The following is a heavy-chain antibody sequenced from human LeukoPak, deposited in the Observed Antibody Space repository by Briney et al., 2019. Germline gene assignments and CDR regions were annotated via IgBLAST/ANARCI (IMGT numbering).Heavy chain of an antibody. CDR2: ISSSSSYI. J-gene: IGHJ4*02. Sequence: GGSLRLSCAASGFTFSSYSMNWVRQAPGKGLEWVSSISSSSSYIYYADSVKGRFTISRDNAKNSLYLQMNSLRAEDTAVYYCARDRVGSAVTFDYWGQGTLVTVSS. CDR1: GFTFSSYS. CDR3: ARDRVGSAVTFDY. V-gene: IGHV3-21*01. D-gene: IGHD2-15*01.